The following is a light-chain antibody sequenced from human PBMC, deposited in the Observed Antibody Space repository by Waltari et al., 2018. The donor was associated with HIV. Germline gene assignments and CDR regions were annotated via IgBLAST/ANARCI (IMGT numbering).Light chain of an antibody. V-gene: IGLV2-23*02. Sequence: QSALTQPASVSGSPGQSITISCTGTSSDVGSYYLVSWYQQHPGKAPKLMIYEVSKRPSEVSNRYSGSKSSNTASLTVTGLQAEDEADYYCCSYAGSSTFVVFGGGTKLTVL. CDR2: EVS. CDR1: SSDVGSYYL. CDR3: CSYAGSSTFVV. J-gene: IGLJ2*01.